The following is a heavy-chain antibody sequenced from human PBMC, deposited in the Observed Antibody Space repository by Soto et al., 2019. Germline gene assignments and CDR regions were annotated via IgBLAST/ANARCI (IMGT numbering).Heavy chain of an antibody. J-gene: IGHJ3*02. D-gene: IGHD3-10*01. CDR2: ISYDGSNK. V-gene: IGHV3-30*18. Sequence: QVQLVESGGGVVQPGRSLRLSCAASGFTFSSYGMHWVRQAPGKGLEWVAVISYDGSNKYYADSVKGRFTISRDNSKNTLYLQMNSLRAEDTGVYYCAKDEEGFGELLSSSFDIWGQGTMVTVSS. CDR1: GFTFSSYG. CDR3: AKDEEGFGELLSSSFDI.